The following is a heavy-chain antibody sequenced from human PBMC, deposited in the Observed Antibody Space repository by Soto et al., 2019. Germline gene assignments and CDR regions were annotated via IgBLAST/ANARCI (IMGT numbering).Heavy chain of an antibody. Sequence: GGSLRLSCAASGFTFSSYAMSWVRQAPGKGLEWVSAISGSGGSTYYADSVRGRFTTSRDNARNSLYLQMNSLRVEDTAVYYCARELDGMDVWGQGTTVTVSS. V-gene: IGHV3-23*01. CDR2: ISGSGGST. CDR1: GFTFSSYA. J-gene: IGHJ6*02. CDR3: ARELDGMDV.